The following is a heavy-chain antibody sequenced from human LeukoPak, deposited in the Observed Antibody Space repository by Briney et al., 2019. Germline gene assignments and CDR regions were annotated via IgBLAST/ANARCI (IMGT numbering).Heavy chain of an antibody. D-gene: IGHD2-15*01. J-gene: IGHJ5*02. V-gene: IGHV4-4*07. CDR1: GVSISSYY. CDR3: AREAMVVAARWFDP. Sequence: SETLSLTCTVSGVSISSYYWSWIRQPAGKGLEWIGRIYTSGSTNYNPSLKSRVTMSVDTSKNQFSLKLSSVTAADTAVYHCAREAMVVAARWFDPWGQGTLVTVSS. CDR2: IYTSGST.